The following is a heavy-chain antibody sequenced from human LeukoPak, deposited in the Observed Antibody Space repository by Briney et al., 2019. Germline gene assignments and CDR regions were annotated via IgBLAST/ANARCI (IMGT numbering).Heavy chain of an antibody. CDR1: GGSISSYY. CDR3: AASSDDYSNSFDY. J-gene: IGHJ4*02. CDR2: IYYSGST. V-gene: IGHV4-59*01. D-gene: IGHD4-11*01. Sequence: SETLSLXCTVSGGSISSYYWSWIRQPPGKALEWIGYIYYSGSTNYNPSLKSRVTISVDTSKNQFSLKLSSVTAADTAVYYCAASSDDYSNSFDYWGQGTLVTVSS.